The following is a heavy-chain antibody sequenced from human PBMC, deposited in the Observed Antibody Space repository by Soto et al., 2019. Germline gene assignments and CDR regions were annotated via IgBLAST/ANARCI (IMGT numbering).Heavy chain of an antibody. D-gene: IGHD2-8*02. V-gene: IGHV1-2*02. CDR2: INPDSGAT. CDR1: GCSFTGYY. Sequence: HEHLVQSGAEVKRPGASLKVSCKASGCSFTGYYIHWVRQAPGQGLEWMGWINPDSGATNYAQNFQGRVTLTSDTSISTASMDLTSLTSDDTAVYYCARGDYGTGGYPFPHFDYWGQGTLLIVSS. CDR3: ARGDYGTGGYPFPHFDY. J-gene: IGHJ4*02.